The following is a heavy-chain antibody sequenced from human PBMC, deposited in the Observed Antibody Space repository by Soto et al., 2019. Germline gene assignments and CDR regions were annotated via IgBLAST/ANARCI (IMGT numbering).Heavy chain of an antibody. D-gene: IGHD2-2*01. CDR1: GGCISSYY. J-gene: IGHJ6*02. CDR2: IYTSGST. CDR3: ARDRMFNSEVPDATNLYYYYYGMDV. Sequence: SETLSLTCTVSGGCISSYYWSWIRQPAGKPLEWIGRIYTSGSTNYNPSLKSRVTMSVDTSQNQFSPKLSSVTAADTAVDYCARDRMFNSEVPDATNLYYYYYGMDVWGQGTTVTVSS. V-gene: IGHV4-4*07.